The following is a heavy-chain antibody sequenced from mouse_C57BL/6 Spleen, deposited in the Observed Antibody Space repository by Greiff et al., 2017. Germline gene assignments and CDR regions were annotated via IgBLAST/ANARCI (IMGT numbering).Heavy chain of an antibody. Sequence: QVQLQQSGPELVKPGASVKISCKASGYSFTSYYIHWVKQRPGQGLEWIGWIYPGSGNTKYNEKFKGKATLTADTSSSTAYMQLSSLTSEDSAVYYCARLSLDYYAMDYWGQGTSVTVSS. V-gene: IGHV1-66*01. J-gene: IGHJ4*01. CDR2: IYPGSGNT. D-gene: IGHD6-5*01. CDR3: ARLSLDYYAMDY. CDR1: GYSFTSYY.